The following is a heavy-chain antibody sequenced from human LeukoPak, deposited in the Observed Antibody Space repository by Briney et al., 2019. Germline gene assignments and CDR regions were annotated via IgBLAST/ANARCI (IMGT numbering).Heavy chain of an antibody. J-gene: IGHJ4*02. CDR2: INPNSGGT. CDR1: GYTFTGYY. V-gene: IGHV1-2*02. Sequence: ASVKVSCKASGYTFTGYYMHWVRQAPGQGLEWMGWINPNSGGTNYAQKFQGRVTMTRDTSISTAYMELSRLRSDDTAVYYCARDVSYYDILTGYPRGTNFDYWGQGTLVTVSS. D-gene: IGHD3-9*01. CDR3: ARDVSYYDILTGYPRGTNFDY.